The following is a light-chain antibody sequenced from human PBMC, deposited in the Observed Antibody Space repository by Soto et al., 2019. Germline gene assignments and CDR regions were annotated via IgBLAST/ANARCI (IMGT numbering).Light chain of an antibody. CDR1: QNVSTR. V-gene: IGKV3-15*01. CDR2: GAS. J-gene: IGKJ3*01. CDR3: QQYKDWPPIT. Sequence: ETVMTQSPATLSVSPGERATLSYRASQNVSTRLAWYQQKPGQGPRLLVYGASTRATGIPPRFSGSGSGTEFTLTISSLQSEDFAVYYCQQYKDWPPITFGPGTRVDIK.